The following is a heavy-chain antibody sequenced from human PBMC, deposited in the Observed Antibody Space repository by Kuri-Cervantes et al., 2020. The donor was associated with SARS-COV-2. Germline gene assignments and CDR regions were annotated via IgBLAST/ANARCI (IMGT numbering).Heavy chain of an antibody. CDR2: FAPIFGKT. D-gene: IGHD4-23*01. CDR3: ARDVGYGGTSELDITYFDS. V-gene: IGHV1-69*13. CDR1: EGTFFSYA. J-gene: IGHJ4*02. Sequence: SVKVSCKASEGTFFSYAISWVRQAPGQGLEWMGGFAPIFGKTDYAQKFQGRVTMTADESTNTAYMEMSSLRFEDTAVYFCARDVGYGGTSELDITYFDSWGQGTLVTVSS.